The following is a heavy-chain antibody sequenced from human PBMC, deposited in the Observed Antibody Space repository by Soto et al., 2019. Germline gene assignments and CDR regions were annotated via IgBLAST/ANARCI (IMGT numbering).Heavy chain of an antibody. CDR2: IYYSGST. V-gene: IGHV4-31*09. Sequence: LSLTCTVSGGSISSGGYYWSWIRQHPGKGLEWIGYIYYSGSTNYNPSLRGRVTISVDKSNNQFSLTLKYVTAADTAVYYCATLPPRIEVTVLPIPTWGQGTLVTVSS. CDR1: GGSISSGGYY. CDR3: ATLPPRIEVTVLPIPT. J-gene: IGHJ5*02. D-gene: IGHD2-15*01.